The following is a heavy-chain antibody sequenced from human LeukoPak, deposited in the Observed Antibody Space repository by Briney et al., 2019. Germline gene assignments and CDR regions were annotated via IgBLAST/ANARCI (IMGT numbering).Heavy chain of an antibody. D-gene: IGHD1-1*01. CDR3: ARHRDTGYYYYMDV. CDR1: GGSISVSSYY. CDR2: IFYNGKT. J-gene: IGHJ6*03. V-gene: IGHV4-39*01. Sequence: PSKTLSLTCTVSGGSISVSSYYWGWIRQPPGKGLEWIGNIFYNGKTYYNPSPKSRVTISVDTSKNQFSLKLSSVTAADTAVYLCARHRDTGYYYYMDVWGTGTTVTVSS.